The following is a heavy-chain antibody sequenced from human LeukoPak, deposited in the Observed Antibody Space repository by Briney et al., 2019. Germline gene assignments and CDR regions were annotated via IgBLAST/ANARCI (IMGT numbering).Heavy chain of an antibody. CDR3: ARDRQQLIYDY. CDR2: INPSGGST. Sequence: RASVKVSCKASGYTFTSYYMHWVRQAPGQGLEWMGIINPSGGSTSYAQKFQGRVTMTRDTSTSTVYMELSSLRSDDTAVYYCARDRQQLIYDYWGQGTLVTVSS. J-gene: IGHJ4*02. V-gene: IGHV1-46*01. D-gene: IGHD6-13*01. CDR1: GYTFTSYY.